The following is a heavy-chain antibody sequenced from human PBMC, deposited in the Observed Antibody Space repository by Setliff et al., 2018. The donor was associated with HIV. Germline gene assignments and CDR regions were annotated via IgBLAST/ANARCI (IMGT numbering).Heavy chain of an antibody. CDR1: EYSFTNNW. J-gene: IGHJ4*02. Sequence: RGESLKISCKGSEYSFTNNWIGWVRQMPGKGLEWMGIIYPGDSDTRYSPSFQGQVTISADESTRTAYLQWSSLRASDTAIYYCARHGGEDNANPKGPFDSWGQGTQVTVSS. CDR3: ARHGGEDNANPKGPFDS. CDR2: IYPGDSDT. V-gene: IGHV5-51*01. D-gene: IGHD3-16*01.